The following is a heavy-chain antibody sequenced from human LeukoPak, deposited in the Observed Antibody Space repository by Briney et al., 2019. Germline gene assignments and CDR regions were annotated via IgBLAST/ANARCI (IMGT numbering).Heavy chain of an antibody. V-gene: IGHV3-48*04. Sequence: GGSLRLSCAASGFTFSSYSMNWVRQAPGKGLEWVSYISSSSSTIYYADSVKGRFTISRDSAKNSLYLQMNSLRAEDTAVYYCARDLYDSSPHYWGQGTLVTVSS. D-gene: IGHD3-22*01. CDR1: GFTFSSYS. J-gene: IGHJ4*02. CDR2: ISSSSSTI. CDR3: ARDLYDSSPHY.